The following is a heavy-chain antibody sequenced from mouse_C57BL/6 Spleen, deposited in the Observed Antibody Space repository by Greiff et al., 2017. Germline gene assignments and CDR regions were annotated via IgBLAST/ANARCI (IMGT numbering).Heavy chain of an antibody. CDR2: IDPANGNT. CDR3: AGRGLRSGWFAY. CDR1: GYNFKNTY. Sequence: EVQLLQSVAELVRPGASVKLSCTASGYNFKNTYIHWVKQRPEQGLEWIGRIDPANGNTKYAPKFQGKATITADTSSNTAYLQLSSLTSEDAAIYYCAGRGLRSGWFAYWGQGTLVTVSA. V-gene: IGHV14-3*01. D-gene: IGHD6-5*01. J-gene: IGHJ3*01.